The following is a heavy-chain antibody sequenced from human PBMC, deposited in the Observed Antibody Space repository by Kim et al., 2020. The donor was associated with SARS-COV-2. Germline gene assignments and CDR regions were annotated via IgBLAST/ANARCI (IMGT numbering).Heavy chain of an antibody. CDR1: GFNVSRSY. CDR3: ARSIWFDP. CDR2: IYSSGST. D-gene: IGHD3-10*01. V-gene: IGHV3-66*01. J-gene: IGHJ5*02. Sequence: GGSLRLSCAASGFNVSRSYMSWVRQAPGKGLEWVSVIYSSGSTFHADFVKGRITISRDISKNALYLQMNSLRAEDTAVYYCARSIWFDPWGQGTLVTVSS.